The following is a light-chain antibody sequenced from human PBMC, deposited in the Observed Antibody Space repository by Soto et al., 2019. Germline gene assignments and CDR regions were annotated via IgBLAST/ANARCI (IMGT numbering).Light chain of an antibody. Sequence: EIVLTQSPVTLSLSPGERATLSCMASQSVSNNYLAWYQQKPGQAPRLLIYGASTRATGIPARFSGSGSGTEFTLTISSLQSEDFAVYYCQQYSNWPPGTFGQGTKVDIK. CDR1: QSVSNN. CDR3: QQYSNWPPGT. CDR2: GAS. J-gene: IGKJ1*01. V-gene: IGKV3-15*01.